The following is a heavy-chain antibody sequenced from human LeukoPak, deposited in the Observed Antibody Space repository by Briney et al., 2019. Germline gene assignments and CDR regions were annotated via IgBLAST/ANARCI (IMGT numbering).Heavy chain of an antibody. J-gene: IGHJ3*02. V-gene: IGHV1-69*13. D-gene: IGHD3-22*01. CDR2: IIPIFGTA. Sequence: GASVKVSCKASGGTFSSYAISWVRQAPGQGLEWMGGIIPIFGTANYAQKFQGRVTITADESTSTAYMELSSLRSEDTAVYYCARGVHYDSEDAFDIWGQGTMVTVSS. CDR3: ARGVHYDSEDAFDI. CDR1: GGTFSSYA.